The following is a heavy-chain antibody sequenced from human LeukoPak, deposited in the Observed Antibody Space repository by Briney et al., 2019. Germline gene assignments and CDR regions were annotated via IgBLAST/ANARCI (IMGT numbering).Heavy chain of an antibody. CDR3: ARGTVVVLPAALPSDYYYYGMDV. V-gene: IGHV4-59*08. Sequence: SETLSLTCTVSGGFVSTYYWSWIRQPPGEGLEWIGYIYYSGSTSYNPSLKSRVTISVDTSKNQFSLKLNSVTAADTAVYYCARGTVVVLPAALPSDYYYYGMDVWGQGTTVTVSS. CDR1: GGFVSTYY. D-gene: IGHD2-2*01. CDR2: IYYSGST. J-gene: IGHJ6*02.